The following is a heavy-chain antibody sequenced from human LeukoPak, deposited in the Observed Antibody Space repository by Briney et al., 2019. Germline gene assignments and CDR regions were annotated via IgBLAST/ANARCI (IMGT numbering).Heavy chain of an antibody. CDR3: ARGSEWYYFGSGSFDY. Sequence: SETLSLTCAVYGRSFSGYYWSWIRQSPGRGLECIGEINHSGGTNYNPSLKSRVIISLDTSKNQFSLKLTSVTAADTAVYYCARGSEWYYFGSGSFDYWGQGALVTVSS. CDR2: INHSGGT. J-gene: IGHJ4*02. CDR1: GRSFSGYY. D-gene: IGHD3-10*01. V-gene: IGHV4-34*01.